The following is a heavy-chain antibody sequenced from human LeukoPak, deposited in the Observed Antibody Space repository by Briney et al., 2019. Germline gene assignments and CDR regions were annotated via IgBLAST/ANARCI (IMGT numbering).Heavy chain of an antibody. CDR3: ARVYYDFWSGYCDY. CDR2: INPNSGGA. V-gene: IGHV1-2*02. Sequence: ASVKVSCKASGYTFTGYYLHWVRQAPGQGLEWMGWINPNSGGASYAQRFQGRVTMTRDTSISTAYLELSSLTSDDTALYYCARVYYDFWSGYCDYWGQGSLVTVSS. CDR1: GYTFTGYY. J-gene: IGHJ4*02. D-gene: IGHD3-3*01.